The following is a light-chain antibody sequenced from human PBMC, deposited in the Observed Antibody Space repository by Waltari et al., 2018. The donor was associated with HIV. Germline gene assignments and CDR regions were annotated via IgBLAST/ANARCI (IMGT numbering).Light chain of an antibody. CDR1: SSNIGRNT. CDR2: SNN. V-gene: IGLV1-44*01. CDR3: AAWDDSLNGVV. J-gene: IGLJ2*01. Sequence: QSVLPQPPSASATPGQRATIPCSGTSSNIGRNTVNWYQQLPGTAPKLLISSNNQRPSGVPGRFSGSKSGTSASLAISGLQSEDEADYYYAAWDDSLNGVVFGGGTKLTVL.